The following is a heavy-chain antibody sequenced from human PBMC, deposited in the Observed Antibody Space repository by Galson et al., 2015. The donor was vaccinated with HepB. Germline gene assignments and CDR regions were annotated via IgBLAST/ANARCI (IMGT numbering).Heavy chain of an antibody. CDR1: GGTFSSYA. CDR3: ARLRGDFWSGFLRIYGMDV. Sequence: SVKVSCKASGGTFSSYAISWVRQAPGQGLEWMGRIIPILGIANYAQKFQGRVTITADKSTSTAYMELSSLRSEDTAVYYCARLRGDFWSGFLRIYGMDVWGQGTTVTVSS. CDR2: IIPILGIA. J-gene: IGHJ6*02. D-gene: IGHD3-3*01. V-gene: IGHV1-69*04.